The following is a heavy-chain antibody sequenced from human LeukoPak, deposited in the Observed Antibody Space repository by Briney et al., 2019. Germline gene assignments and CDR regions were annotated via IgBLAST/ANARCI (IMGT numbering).Heavy chain of an antibody. V-gene: IGHV3-30*02. Sequence: GGSLRLSCAASGFTFSSYGMHWVRQAPGKGLEWVAFIRYDGSNKYCADSVKGRFTISRDNSKNTLYLQMNSLRAEDTAVYYCAKDSAAYYSYYYYMDVWGKGTTVTVSS. CDR2: IRYDGSNK. D-gene: IGHD2/OR15-2a*01. CDR1: GFTFSSYG. J-gene: IGHJ6*03. CDR3: AKDSAAYYSYYYYMDV.